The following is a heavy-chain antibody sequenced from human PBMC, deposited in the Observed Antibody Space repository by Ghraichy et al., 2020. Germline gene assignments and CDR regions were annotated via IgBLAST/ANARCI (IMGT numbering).Heavy chain of an antibody. Sequence: SETLSLTCTVSGGSLITGGYSWSWIRQYPGKGLEWIGYIYYSGITSYNPSLKRRVTMSVGTSKQQFSLELTSVTAADTAVYFCARVHTSGTQYYYYGMDVWGQGTTVTVPS. V-gene: IGHV4-31*03. CDR3: ARVHTSGTQYYYYGMDV. CDR1: GGSLITGGYS. J-gene: IGHJ6*02. CDR2: IYYSGIT. D-gene: IGHD1-14*01.